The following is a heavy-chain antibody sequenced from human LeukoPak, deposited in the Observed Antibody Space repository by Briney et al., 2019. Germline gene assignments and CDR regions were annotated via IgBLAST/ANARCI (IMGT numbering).Heavy chain of an antibody. CDR1: GFTVSSSY. J-gene: IGHJ4*02. Sequence: GGSLRLSCATSGFTVSSSYLNWVRQAPGKGLEWVSVIYSDGSTYYADSVKGRFTISRDNSKNTLYLQMNSLRAEDTAVYYCARHYIFVYGGSSFDYWGQGTLVTVSS. D-gene: IGHD2-8*01. V-gene: IGHV3-66*04. CDR3: ARHYIFVYGGSSFDY. CDR2: IYSDGST.